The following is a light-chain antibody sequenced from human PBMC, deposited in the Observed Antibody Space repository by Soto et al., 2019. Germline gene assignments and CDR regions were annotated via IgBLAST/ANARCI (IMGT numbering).Light chain of an antibody. CDR2: NVY. J-gene: IGLJ1*01. CDR1: SSDIGAYNY. CDR3: SSYTISRSYV. Sequence: QSALTQPASVSGSPGQSVTISCTGTSSDIGAYNYVSWHQQHPGKAPKLMIYNVYDRPSGISNHFSGSKSGNTASLTISGLQGEDEADYYCSSYTISRSYVFGTGTKLTVL. V-gene: IGLV2-14*03.